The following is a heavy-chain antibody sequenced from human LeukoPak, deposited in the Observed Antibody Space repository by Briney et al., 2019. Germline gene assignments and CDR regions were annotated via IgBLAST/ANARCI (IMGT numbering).Heavy chain of an antibody. V-gene: IGHV3-23*01. Sequence: GGSLRLSCAASGFTLGGNAMSWIRQTPGRGLEWVSGVGGDDRTHYADSVRGRFTISRDNSMDTVSLDMNWLRVEDTAIYYCAKDLSWWAAADHWGQGALVTVAS. D-gene: IGHD2-15*01. CDR3: AKDLSWWAAADH. CDR1: GFTLGGNA. CDR2: VGGDDRT. J-gene: IGHJ1*01.